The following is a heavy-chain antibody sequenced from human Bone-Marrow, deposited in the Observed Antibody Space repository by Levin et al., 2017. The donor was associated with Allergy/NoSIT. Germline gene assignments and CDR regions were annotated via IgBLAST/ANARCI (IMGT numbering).Heavy chain of an antibody. CDR1: GFTFSNAW. Sequence: GGSLRLSCAASGFTFSNAWMRWVRQAPGKGPEWVARIKTKSDGGTADHAAPVEGRFTISRDDSKNTLYLQMNSLKTDDTAVYYCTTEVLGPAGDYWGQGTLVTVSS. D-gene: IGHD1-26*01. J-gene: IGHJ4*02. CDR3: TTEVLGPAGDY. V-gene: IGHV3-15*01. CDR2: IKTKSDGGTA.